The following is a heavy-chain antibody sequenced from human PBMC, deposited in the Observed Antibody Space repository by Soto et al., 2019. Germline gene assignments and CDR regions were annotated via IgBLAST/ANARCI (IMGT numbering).Heavy chain of an antibody. J-gene: IGHJ4*02. CDR2: ISYDGSNK. CDR3: ARDWGSNYDFWRGMVYFAY. V-gene: IGHV3-30*03. D-gene: IGHD3-3*01. CDR1: GFTFSSYG. Sequence: QVQLVESGGGVVQPGRSLRLSCAASGFTFSSYGMHWVRQAPGKGLEWVAVISYDGSNKYYADSVKGRFTISRDNSKNXLXXHMNSLRAEDTAVYYCARDWGSNYDFWRGMVYFAYWGQGTLVTVSS.